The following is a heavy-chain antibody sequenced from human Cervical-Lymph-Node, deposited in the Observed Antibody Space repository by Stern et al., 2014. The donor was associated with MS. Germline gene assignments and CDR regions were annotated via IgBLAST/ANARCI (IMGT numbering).Heavy chain of an antibody. CDR3: ARGGRGSGLDY. CDR1: GFTFDNYP. J-gene: IGHJ4*02. CDR2: ISYAGSSE. V-gene: IGHV3-30-3*01. Sequence: VQLVPSRGGVVQPGRSLRLSCAASGFTFDNYPMHWVRQPPGKGLEWVTFISYAGSSEDYADSVKGRFTISRDNSKNTLYLQLNSLRAEDTAVYYCARGGRGSGLDYWGQGTLVTVSS. D-gene: IGHD6-19*01.